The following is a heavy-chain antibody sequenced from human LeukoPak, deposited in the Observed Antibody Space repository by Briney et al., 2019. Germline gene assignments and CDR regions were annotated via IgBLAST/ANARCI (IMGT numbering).Heavy chain of an antibody. Sequence: RASETLSLTCTVSGGSISSYYWSWIRQPPGKGLEWIGYIYYSGSTNYNPSLKSRVTISVDTSKNQFSLKLSSVTAADTAVYYCARWPTGYSSKGRDYWGQGTLVTVSS. J-gene: IGHJ4*02. CDR2: IYYSGST. CDR3: ARWPTGYSSKGRDY. V-gene: IGHV4-59*08. CDR1: GGSISSYY. D-gene: IGHD6-13*01.